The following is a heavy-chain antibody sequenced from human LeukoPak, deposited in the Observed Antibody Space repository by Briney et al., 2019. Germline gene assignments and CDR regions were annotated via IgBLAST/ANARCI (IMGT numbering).Heavy chain of an antibody. CDR3: ARDLGFWSGPDY. Sequence: SETLSLTCNVSGGSISGCYWSWIGQPAGKGLQWIGRIYSSGSTNYNPSLKSRVTMSVDTSKNQFSLRLSSVTDADTGVYYCARDLGFWSGPDYWGQGTLVTVSS. CDR1: GGSISGCY. V-gene: IGHV4-4*07. D-gene: IGHD3-3*01. J-gene: IGHJ4*02. CDR2: IYSSGST.